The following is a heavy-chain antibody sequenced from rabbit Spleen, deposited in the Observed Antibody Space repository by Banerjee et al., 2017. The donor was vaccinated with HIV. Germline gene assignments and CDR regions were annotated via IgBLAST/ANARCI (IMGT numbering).Heavy chain of an antibody. CDR1: GFSFSGRYW. CDR3: ASNVGYSDSDTLDL. V-gene: IGHV1S40*01. D-gene: IGHD2-1*01. CDR2: IYTGSGNT. J-gene: IGHJ2*01. Sequence: QSLEESGGDLVKPVASLTLTCTASGFSFSGRYWMCWVRQAPGKGLEWIACIYTGSGNTHYASWAKGRFTISKTSSTTVTLQVPSLTAADTATYFCASNVGYSDSDTLDLWGPGTLVTVS.